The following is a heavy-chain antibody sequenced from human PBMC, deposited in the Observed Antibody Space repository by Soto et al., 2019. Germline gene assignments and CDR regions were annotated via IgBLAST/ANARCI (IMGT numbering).Heavy chain of an antibody. J-gene: IGHJ5*02. V-gene: IGHV3-33*01. CDR1: GFTFSSYG. D-gene: IGHD6-13*01. CDR2: IWYDGSNK. Sequence: GGSLRLSCAASGFTFSSYGMHWVRQAPGKGLEWVAVIWYDGSNKYYADSVKGRFTISRDNSKNTLYLQMNSLRAEDTAVYYCARESVIQQLVPQNWFDPWGQGTLVTVSS. CDR3: ARESVIQQLVPQNWFDP.